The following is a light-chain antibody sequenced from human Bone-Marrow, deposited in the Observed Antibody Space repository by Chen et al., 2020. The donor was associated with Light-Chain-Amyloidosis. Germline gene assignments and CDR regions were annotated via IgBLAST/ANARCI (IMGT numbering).Light chain of an antibody. Sequence: SYVLTQPSSVSVAPGQTATIACGGNNIGSTSVHWYQQTPGQAPLLVVYDDSDRPSGIPERVGGSNSGNTAALSISRVEAGDQADYYCQVWGRSSDRPVFGGGAKLTVL. CDR3: QVWGRSSDRPV. CDR1: NIGSTS. V-gene: IGLV3-21*02. CDR2: DDS. J-gene: IGLJ3*02.